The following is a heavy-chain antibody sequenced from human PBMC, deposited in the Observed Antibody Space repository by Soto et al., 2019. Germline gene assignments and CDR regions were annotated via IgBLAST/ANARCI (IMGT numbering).Heavy chain of an antibody. J-gene: IGHJ6*02. D-gene: IGHD3-10*01. Sequence: QVQLQESGPGLVKPSQTLSLTCSVSGGSISSGGYYWSWIRQHPEKGLEWIGYIYNSGNTYYNPSLKGRVTISEDTSNNQFSLKLSSVTAADTAVYYCARKYYYGSVSSHYYYGMDVWGQGTTVTVSS. V-gene: IGHV4-31*03. CDR1: GGSISSGGYY. CDR2: IYNSGNT. CDR3: ARKYYYGSVSSHYYYGMDV.